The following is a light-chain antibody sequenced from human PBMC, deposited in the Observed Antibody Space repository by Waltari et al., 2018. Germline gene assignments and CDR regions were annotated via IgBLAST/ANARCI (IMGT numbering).Light chain of an antibody. Sequence: SYVVTQPPSVSVAPGETATIPCGGDNIGTYRVHWYQQKAGPAPVLVIFYDRDRPSGIPERFSGSNSGNTATLTISRVEAGDEARYYCHVWHPHVDPGVFGTGTEVTVL. V-gene: IGLV3-21*04. CDR3: HVWHPHVDPGV. CDR1: NIGTYR. J-gene: IGLJ1*01. CDR2: YDR.